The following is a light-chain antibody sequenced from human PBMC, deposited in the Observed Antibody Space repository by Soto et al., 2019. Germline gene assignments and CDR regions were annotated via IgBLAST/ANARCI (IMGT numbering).Light chain of an antibody. V-gene: IGKV1-12*01. CDR3: LKVYSFPRT. Sequence: DIQVTQSPSALSAFVGDRVTMACRASRAIGDRLAWFQQKPGKAPRFLIQTASNLQGGVPSRFSGSGSGTEFILSINSLQPEDIGTYYCLKVYSFPRTCGQGNKVDIK. J-gene: IGKJ1*01. CDR2: TAS. CDR1: RAIGDR.